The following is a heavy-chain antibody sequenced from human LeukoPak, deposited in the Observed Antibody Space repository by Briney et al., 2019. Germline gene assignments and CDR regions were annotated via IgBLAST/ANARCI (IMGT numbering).Heavy chain of an antibody. D-gene: IGHD3-10*01. CDR2: IWYDGSNK. Sequence: GGSLRLSCAASGFTFSSYGMHWVRQAPGKGLEWVAVIWYDGSNKYYADSVKGRFTISRDNSKNTLYLQMNSLRAEDTAVYYCARDWMVRGPLGYWGQGTLVTVSS. V-gene: IGHV3-33*01. CDR1: GFTFSSYG. CDR3: ARDWMVRGPLGY. J-gene: IGHJ4*02.